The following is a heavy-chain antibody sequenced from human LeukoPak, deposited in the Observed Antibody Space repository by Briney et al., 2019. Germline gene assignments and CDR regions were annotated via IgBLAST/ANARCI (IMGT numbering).Heavy chain of an antibody. D-gene: IGHD5-12*01. Sequence: PSETLSLTCTVSGGSISTYYWSWIRQPPGKGLECIGYNYYSASTNYNPSLKSRVTISVDTSKNQFSLKLTSVTAADTAVYYCARSSGYDAYYFDYWGQGTLVTVSS. J-gene: IGHJ4*02. CDR1: GGSISTYY. CDR2: NYYSAST. V-gene: IGHV4-59*08. CDR3: ARSSGYDAYYFDY.